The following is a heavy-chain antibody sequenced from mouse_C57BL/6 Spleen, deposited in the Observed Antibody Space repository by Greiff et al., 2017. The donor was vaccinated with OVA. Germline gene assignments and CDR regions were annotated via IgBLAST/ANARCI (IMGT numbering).Heavy chain of an antibody. CDR2: IDPSDSYT. Sequence: QVQLQQPGAELVMPGASVKLSCKASGYTFTSYWMHWVKQRPGQGLEWIGEIDPSDSYTNYNQKFKGKSTLTVDKSSSTAYMQLSSLTSEDSAVYYCARGGNFDDWGKGTTLTVSS. D-gene: IGHD1-1*01. J-gene: IGHJ2*01. CDR1: GYTFTSYW. CDR3: ARGGNFDD. V-gene: IGHV1-69*01.